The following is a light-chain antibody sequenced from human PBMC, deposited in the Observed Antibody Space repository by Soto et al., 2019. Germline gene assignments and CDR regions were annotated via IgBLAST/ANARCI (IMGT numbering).Light chain of an antibody. CDR1: QSVSSY. CDR2: DAS. J-gene: IGKJ1*01. CDR3: QQRSNWPPT. V-gene: IGKV3-11*01. Sequence: EIVLTQSPATLSLSPGERATLSCRASQSVSSYLAWYQQKPGQAPRLLIYDASNRATGIPARFSGSGSGPDFTLTISSLEPEDFAVYYCQQRSNWPPTFGQGDQGG.